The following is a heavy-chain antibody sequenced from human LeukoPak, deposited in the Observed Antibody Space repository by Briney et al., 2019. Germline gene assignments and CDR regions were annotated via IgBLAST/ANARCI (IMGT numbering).Heavy chain of an antibody. D-gene: IGHD2-8*01. CDR3: ARDVAVYAQNWFDP. V-gene: IGHV1-18*01. CDR2: ISAYNGNT. J-gene: IGHJ5*02. Sequence: GASVKVSCKASDYTFTSYGISWVRQAPGQGLEWMGWISAYNGNTNYAQKLQGRVTMTTDTSTSTAYMELRSLRSDDTAVYYCARDVAVYAQNWFDPWGQGTLVTVSS. CDR1: DYTFTSYG.